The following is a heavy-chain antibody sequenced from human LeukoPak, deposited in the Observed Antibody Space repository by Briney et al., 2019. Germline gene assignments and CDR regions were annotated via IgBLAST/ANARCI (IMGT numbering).Heavy chain of an antibody. CDR1: GYTFTSYD. V-gene: IGHV1-8*01. CDR2: MNPNSGNT. J-gene: IGHJ5*02. D-gene: IGHD2-2*01. Sequence: ASVRVSCTASGYTFTSYDINWVRQAPGQGLEWMGWMNPNSGNTGYAQKFQGRVTMTRNTSISTAYMELSSPRSEDTAVYYCARGIPSPLPAAISWFDHWGQGTLVTVPS. CDR3: ARGIPSPLPAAISWFDH.